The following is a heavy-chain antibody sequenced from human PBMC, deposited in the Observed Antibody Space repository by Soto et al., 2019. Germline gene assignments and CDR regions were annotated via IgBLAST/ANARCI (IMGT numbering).Heavy chain of an antibody. J-gene: IGHJ4*02. V-gene: IGHV3-15*07. CDR1: GFTFSNAW. Sequence: EVQLVESGGGLVKPGGSLRLSCAASGFTFSNAWMNWVRQAPGKGLEWVGRIKSKTDGGTTDYAAPVKGRFTISRDDSKNTLYLQLNSLKTGDTAVYYCTTDGGGYGDYEGEQGFDYWGQGTLVTVSS. CDR3: TTDGGGYGDYEGEQGFDY. D-gene: IGHD4-17*01. CDR2: IKSKTDGGTT.